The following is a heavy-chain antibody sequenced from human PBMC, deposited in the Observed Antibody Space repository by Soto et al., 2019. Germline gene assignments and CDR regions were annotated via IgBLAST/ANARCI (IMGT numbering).Heavy chain of an antibody. D-gene: IGHD3-9*01. CDR2: IYYSGST. J-gene: IGHJ6*02. Sequence: SETLSLTCTVSGGSISSYYWSWIRQPPGKGLEWIGYIYYSGSTNYNPSLKSRVTISVDTSKNQFSLKLSSVTAADTAVYYCARDQVYYDILTGYYDYGMDVWGQGTTVTVSS. V-gene: IGHV4-59*01. CDR3: ARDQVYYDILTGYYDYGMDV. CDR1: GGSISSYY.